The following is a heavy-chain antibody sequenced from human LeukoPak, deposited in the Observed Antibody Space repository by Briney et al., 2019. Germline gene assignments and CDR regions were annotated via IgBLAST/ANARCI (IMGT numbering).Heavy chain of an antibody. Sequence: GGSLRLSCAASGFTFSSYAMSWVRQAPGKGLEWVSAISGSGGSTYYADSVKGRFTISRDNSKNTLYLQMNSLRAEDTAVYYCAKWWDYYDSSGYYDYWGQGTLVTVSS. J-gene: IGHJ4*02. CDR1: GFTFSSYA. CDR2: ISGSGGST. D-gene: IGHD3-22*01. CDR3: AKWWDYYDSSGYYDY. V-gene: IGHV3-23*01.